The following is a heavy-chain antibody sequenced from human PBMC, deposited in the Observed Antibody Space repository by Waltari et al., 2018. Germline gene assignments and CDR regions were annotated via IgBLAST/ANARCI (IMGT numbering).Heavy chain of an antibody. CDR1: GFSVSSSF. CDR3: AKDVVGYTWDEGVDTIDV. V-gene: IGHV3-53*01. D-gene: IGHD3-3*01. CDR2: LYSAGAT. J-gene: IGHJ3*01. Sequence: EIELVESGGGLSPSGGSLKLSCAASGFSVSSSFMTWVRRAPGKGLDGVAILYSAGATYYSQSVRGRFLIARDNSKNILYLQMDDLTAEDTAVYYCAKDVVGYTWDEGVDTIDVWGQGAEVVVSS.